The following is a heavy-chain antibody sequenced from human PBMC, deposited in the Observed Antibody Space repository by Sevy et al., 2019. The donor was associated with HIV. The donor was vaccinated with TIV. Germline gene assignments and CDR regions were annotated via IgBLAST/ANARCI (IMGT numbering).Heavy chain of an antibody. CDR3: ARGPWVNPVDWFDS. CDR1: GYNFVAYW. Sequence: GESLKISCKTSGYNFVAYWIGWVRHMPGKGLEWVGIIFPGNSDTRYGPSFQGQVTISADKSITTVYLQWNSLQASDTAIYYCARGPWVNPVDWFDSWGRGTLVTVSS. D-gene: IGHD1-26*01. J-gene: IGHJ5*01. V-gene: IGHV5-51*01. CDR2: IFPGNSDT.